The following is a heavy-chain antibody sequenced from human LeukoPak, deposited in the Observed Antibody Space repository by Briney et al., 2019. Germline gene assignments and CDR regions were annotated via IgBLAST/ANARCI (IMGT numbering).Heavy chain of an antibody. V-gene: IGHV4-39*01. CDR1: GGSIINSGYY. D-gene: IGHD4-17*01. Sequence: SETLSLTCTVSGGSIINSGYYWGWIRQPPGKGLEWIGSVYYSGNTYYNPSLKSRVTISVDTSKNQFSLKLRSVTAADTAMYYCARQGYADFSSRPFDYWGQGTLVTVSS. CDR3: ARQGYADFSSRPFDY. CDR2: VYYSGNT. J-gene: IGHJ4*02.